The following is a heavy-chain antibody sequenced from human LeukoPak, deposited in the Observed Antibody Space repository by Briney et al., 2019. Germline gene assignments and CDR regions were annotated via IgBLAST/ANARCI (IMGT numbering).Heavy chain of an antibody. Sequence: GASVKVSCKASGGTFSSYAISWVRQAPGQGLEWMGRIIPILGIANYAQKFQGRVTITADKSTSTAYMELSSLRSEDTAVYYCATERAYGEPPDYWGQGTLVTVSS. D-gene: IGHD3-16*01. CDR3: ATERAYGEPPDY. CDR1: GGTFSSYA. CDR2: IIPILGIA. J-gene: IGHJ4*02. V-gene: IGHV1-69*04.